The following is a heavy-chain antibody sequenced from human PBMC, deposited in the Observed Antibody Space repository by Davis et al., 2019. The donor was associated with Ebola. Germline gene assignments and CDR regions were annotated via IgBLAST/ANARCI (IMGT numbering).Heavy chain of an antibody. CDR1: GFTVSSNY. D-gene: IGHD5-18*01. J-gene: IGHJ4*02. Sequence: GESLKISCAASGFTVSSNYMSWVRQAPGKGLEWVSVIYSGGSTYYADSVKGRFTVSRDSSKNTLLLQMNSLRAEDTAVYYCASDFIVTEDYWGQGTLVTVSS. V-gene: IGHV3-66*01. CDR2: IYSGGST. CDR3: ASDFIVTEDY.